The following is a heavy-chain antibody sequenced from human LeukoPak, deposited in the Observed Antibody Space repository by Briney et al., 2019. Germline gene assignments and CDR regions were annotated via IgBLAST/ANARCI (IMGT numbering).Heavy chain of an antibody. CDR2: ISYDGANK. D-gene: IGHD1-7*01. J-gene: IGHJ4*02. Sequence: GRSLRLSCAASGFTFSSYGIHWVRQATGKGLEWVGVISYDGANKYYADSVKGRFTISRDNSKNTLYLQMNGLRAEDTAVYYCAKEHVLKGTADYWGQGTLVTVSS. CDR3: AKEHVLKGTADY. CDR1: GFTFSSYG. V-gene: IGHV3-30*18.